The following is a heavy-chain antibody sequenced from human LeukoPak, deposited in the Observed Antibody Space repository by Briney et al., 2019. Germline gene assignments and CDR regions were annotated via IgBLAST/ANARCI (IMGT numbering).Heavy chain of an antibody. V-gene: IGHV3-23*01. CDR2: ISGSGGST. Sequence: GGSLRLSCAASGFTFSSYAMSWVRQAPGEGLEWVSAISGSGGSTYYADSVKGRFTISRDNAKNSVYLQLDSLRDEDTAVYYCARGHYYDSSGYYYNDYWGQGTLVTVSS. CDR1: GFTFSSYA. J-gene: IGHJ4*02. D-gene: IGHD3-22*01. CDR3: ARGHYYDSSGYYYNDY.